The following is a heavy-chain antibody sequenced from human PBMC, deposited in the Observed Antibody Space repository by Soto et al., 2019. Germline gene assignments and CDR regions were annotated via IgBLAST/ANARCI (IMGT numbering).Heavy chain of an antibody. CDR3: AKDWDGIVATITSFDY. CDR1: GFTFSSYA. Sequence: GGSLRLSCAASGFTFSSYAMSWVRQAPGKGLEWVSAISGSGDSTYYADSVKGRFTISRDNSKNTLYLQMNSLRAEDTAVYYCAKDWDGIVATITSFDYWGQGTLVTVSS. D-gene: IGHD5-12*01. CDR2: ISGSGDST. J-gene: IGHJ4*02. V-gene: IGHV3-23*01.